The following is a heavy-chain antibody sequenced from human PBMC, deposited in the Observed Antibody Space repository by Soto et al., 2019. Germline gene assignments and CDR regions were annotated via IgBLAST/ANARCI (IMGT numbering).Heavy chain of an antibody. V-gene: IGHV5-51*01. D-gene: IGHD6-13*01. CDR2: IYPGDSDT. Sequence: GESLKISCKGSGYSFTSYWIGWVRQMPGKGLEWMGIIYPGDSDTRYSPSFQGQVTISADKSISTAYLQWSSLKASDTAMYYCARSTASSSSWYGGYNWFDPWGQGTLVTVSS. J-gene: IGHJ5*02. CDR3: ARSTASSSSWYGGYNWFDP. CDR1: GYSFTSYW.